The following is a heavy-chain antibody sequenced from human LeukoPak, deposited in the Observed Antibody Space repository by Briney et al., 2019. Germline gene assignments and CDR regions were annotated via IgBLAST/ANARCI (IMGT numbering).Heavy chain of an antibody. CDR1: GYTLTELS. CDR2: FDPEDGET. Sequence: GASVKVSCKVSGYTLTELSMHWVRQAPGKGLEWMGGFDPEDGETIYAQKFQGRVTMTEDTSTDTAYMELSSLRSEDTAVYNCATGVLYCGGDCYPGYWGQGTLVTVSS. J-gene: IGHJ4*02. D-gene: IGHD2-21*02. V-gene: IGHV1-24*01. CDR3: ATGVLYCGGDCYPGY.